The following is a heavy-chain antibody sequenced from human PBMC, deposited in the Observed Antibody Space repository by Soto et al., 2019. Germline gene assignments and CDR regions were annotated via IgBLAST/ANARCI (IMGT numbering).Heavy chain of an antibody. CDR1: GFSFGTYA. D-gene: IGHD1-26*01. Sequence: EVQLLESGGGLVQPGGSLRLSCVASGFSFGTYAMTWVRQVPGKGLEWVSTISGDIGSTFYADSVKGRFTISRDISKKMLFLHMNGLRGEDTGTYYCAKGAARYFDYWGRGTLVTVSS. CDR2: ISGDIGST. CDR3: AKGAARYFDY. V-gene: IGHV3-23*01. J-gene: IGHJ4*02.